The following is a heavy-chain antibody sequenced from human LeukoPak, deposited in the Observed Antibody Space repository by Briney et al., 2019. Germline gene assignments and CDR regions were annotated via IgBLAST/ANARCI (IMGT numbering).Heavy chain of an antibody. Sequence: GGSLRLSCTASGFTFSSFGMHWVRQAPGKGLEWVAVIWYDASNKYYADSVKGRFTISRDNSKNTLYLQMNSLRDDDTAVYYCVRGVGVSRFNYFDPWGQGTLVTVSS. D-gene: IGHD1-26*01. CDR1: GFTFSSFG. V-gene: IGHV3-33*01. CDR2: IWYDASNK. CDR3: VRGVGVSRFNYFDP. J-gene: IGHJ5*02.